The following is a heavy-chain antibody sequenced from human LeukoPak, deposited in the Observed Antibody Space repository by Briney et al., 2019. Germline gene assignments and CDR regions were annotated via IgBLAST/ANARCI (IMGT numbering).Heavy chain of an antibody. CDR2: MNPNSGKT. D-gene: IGHD3-22*01. V-gene: IGHV1-8*01. Sequence: ASVKVSCKGSGYTFTSYDINWVRQATGQGLEWMGWMNPNSGKTGYEQKLQGRGTITRNTYIRKAYMEMSSLRSEDTAVYYCARGSHYYDSSGYYYNAFDIWGQGTMVTVSS. CDR1: GYTFTSYD. J-gene: IGHJ3*02. CDR3: ARGSHYYDSSGYYYNAFDI.